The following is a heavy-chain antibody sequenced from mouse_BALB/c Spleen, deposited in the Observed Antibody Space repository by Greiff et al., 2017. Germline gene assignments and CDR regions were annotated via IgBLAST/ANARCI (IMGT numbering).Heavy chain of an antibody. CDR3: ARDGYDGTWFAY. CDR1: GFTFSSYA. CDR2: ISSGGST. V-gene: IGHV5-6-5*01. J-gene: IGHJ3*01. Sequence: DVKLVESGGGLVQPGGSRKLSCAASGFTFSSYAMSWVRQTPEKRLEWVASISSGGSTYYPDSVKGRFTISRDNARNILYLQMSSLRSEDTAMYYCARDGYDGTWFAYWGQGTLVTVSA. D-gene: IGHD2-2*01.